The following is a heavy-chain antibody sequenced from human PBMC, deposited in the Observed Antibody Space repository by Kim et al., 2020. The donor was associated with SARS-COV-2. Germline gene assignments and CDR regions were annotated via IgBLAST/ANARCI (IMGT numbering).Heavy chain of an antibody. D-gene: IGHD3-10*01. CDR1: GFTFSTSY. CDR3: ARDPAFGALDY. Sequence: GGSLRLSCEASGFTFSTSYMTWVRRAPGKGLEWVAEINPDGSAKGYVDSVKGRFTISRDNFKNSLYLQMNSLRAEDTAVYYCARDPAFGALDYWGQGNLVTVSS. V-gene: IGHV3-7*03. J-gene: IGHJ4*02. CDR2: INPDGSAK.